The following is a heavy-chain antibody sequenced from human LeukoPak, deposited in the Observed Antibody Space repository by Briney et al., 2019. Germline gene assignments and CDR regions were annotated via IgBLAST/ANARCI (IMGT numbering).Heavy chain of an antibody. J-gene: IGHJ6*02. Sequence: GGSLRLSCAASGFTFSSYAMHWVRQAPGKGLEWVAVISYDGSNKYYADSVKGRFTISRDNPKNTLYLQMNSLRAEDTAVYYCARVKVYSYGHYYYYGMDVWGQGTTVTVSS. CDR3: ARVKVYSYGHYYYYGMDV. V-gene: IGHV3-30-3*01. CDR2: ISYDGSNK. CDR1: GFTFSSYA. D-gene: IGHD5-18*01.